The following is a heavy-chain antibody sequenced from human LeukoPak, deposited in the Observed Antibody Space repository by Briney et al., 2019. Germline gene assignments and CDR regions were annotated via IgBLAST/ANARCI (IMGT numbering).Heavy chain of an antibody. V-gene: IGHV4-39*07. CDR1: GGSTSSSSHF. Sequence: SETLSLTCTVSGGSTSSSSHFCGWVRQPPGEGLEWIGSINYSGKTYYHSSLKSRVTISVDPSKNLFSLNLSSVTAADTAVYYCARISVTTTGNIFDYWGQGTLVTVSS. D-gene: IGHD1-1*01. CDR2: INYSGKT. CDR3: ARISVTTTGNIFDY. J-gene: IGHJ4*02.